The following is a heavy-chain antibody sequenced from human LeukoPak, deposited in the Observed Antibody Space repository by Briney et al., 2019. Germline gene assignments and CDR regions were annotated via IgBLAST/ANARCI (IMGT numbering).Heavy chain of an antibody. D-gene: IGHD3-10*01. CDR1: GGSFSGYY. J-gene: IGHJ4*02. CDR3: ARGPRLWFGDRSWFDY. V-gene: IGHV4-34*01. CDR2: INHSGST. Sequence: SETLSLTCAVYGGSFSGYYWSWIRQPPGKGLEWIGEINHSGSTNCNPSLKSRVTISVDTSKNQFSLKLSSVTAADTAVYYCARGPRLWFGDRSWFDYWGQGTLVTVSS.